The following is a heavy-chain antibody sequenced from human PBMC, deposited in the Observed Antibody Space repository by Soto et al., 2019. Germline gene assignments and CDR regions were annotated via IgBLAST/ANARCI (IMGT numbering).Heavy chain of an antibody. J-gene: IGHJ6*03. CDR1: GXTFSSYS. Sequence: SGGPLRLPCAVSGXTFSSYSMNWVRQAPGKGLEWVSYISSSSSTIYYADSVKGRFTISRDNAKNSLYLQMTSLRAEDTAVYYCARDLLEGYDILTGYYKSSYYYMDVWGKGTTVTVSS. CDR2: ISSSSSTI. CDR3: ARDLLEGYDILTGYYKSSYYYMDV. D-gene: IGHD3-9*01. V-gene: IGHV3-48*01.